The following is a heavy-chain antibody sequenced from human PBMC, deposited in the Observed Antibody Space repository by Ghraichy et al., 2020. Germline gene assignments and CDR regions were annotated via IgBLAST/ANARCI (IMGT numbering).Heavy chain of an antibody. J-gene: IGHJ4*02. V-gene: IGHV1-2*06. Sequence: ASVKVSCKASGYTFTGYYVHWVRQAPGQGLEWMGRINPNTGDTNYAQKFQGRVTMTRDTSISTAYMELSRLTSDDTAVYYCARYSSGQKFFDYWGQGTLVTVSS. CDR3: ARYSSGQKFFDY. CDR1: GYTFTGYY. CDR2: INPNTGDT. D-gene: IGHD3-22*01.